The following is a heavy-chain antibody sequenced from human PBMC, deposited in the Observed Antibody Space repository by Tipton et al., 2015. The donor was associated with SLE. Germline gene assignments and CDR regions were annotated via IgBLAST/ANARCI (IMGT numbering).Heavy chain of an antibody. CDR2: IYTSGST. D-gene: IGHD5-18*01. CDR1: GGSFSDYY. Sequence: TLSLTCAVYGGSFSDYYWSWIRQPAGKGLEWIGRIYTSGSTNYNPSLKSRVTISVDTSKNQFSLKLSSVTAADTAVYYCAGAAMGINWFDPWGQGTLVTVSS. V-gene: IGHV4-59*10. J-gene: IGHJ5*02. CDR3: AGAAMGINWFDP.